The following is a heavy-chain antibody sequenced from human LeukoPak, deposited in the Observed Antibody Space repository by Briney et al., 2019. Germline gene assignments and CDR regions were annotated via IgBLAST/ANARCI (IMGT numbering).Heavy chain of an antibody. V-gene: IGHV4-59*12. CDR3: ASRSYYDFWSGYYPHFDY. J-gene: IGHJ4*02. D-gene: IGHD3-3*01. CDR2: IYYSGST. Sequence: PSETLSLTCTVSGGSISSYYWSWIRQPPGKGLEWIGYIYYSGSTNYNPSLKSRVTISVDTSKNQFSLKLSSVTAADTAVYYCASRSYYDFWSGYYPHFDYWGQGTLVTVSS. CDR1: GGSISSYY.